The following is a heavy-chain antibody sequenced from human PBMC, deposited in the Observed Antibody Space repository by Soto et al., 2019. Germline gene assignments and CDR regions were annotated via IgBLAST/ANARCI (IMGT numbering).Heavy chain of an antibody. D-gene: IGHD4-17*01. J-gene: IGHJ3*02. V-gene: IGHV1-3*01. CDR3: ARAGRDYGGNSGRAFDI. Sequence: SVKGSWKASGYCFTSYAMHWVRQAPGQRLEWMGWINAGNGNTKYSQKFQGRVTITRDTSASTAYMELSSLRSEDTAVYYCARAGRDYGGNSGRAFDIWGQGTMVTVSS. CDR2: INAGNGNT. CDR1: GYCFTSYA.